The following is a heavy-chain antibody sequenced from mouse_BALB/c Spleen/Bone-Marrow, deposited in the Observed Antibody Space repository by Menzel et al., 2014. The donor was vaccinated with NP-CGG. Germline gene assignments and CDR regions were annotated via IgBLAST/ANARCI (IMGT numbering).Heavy chain of an antibody. D-gene: IGHD2-1*01. Sequence: EAKLVESGAELVKPGASVKLSCTASGFNIKDTYMHWVKQRPEQGLEWIVRIDPANGNTKYDPKFQGKATITADTTSNTAYLQLSSLTSEDTAIYYCARYGNYYYAMDYWGQGTSVTVSS. CDR1: GFNIKDTY. V-gene: IGHV14-3*02. CDR2: IDPANGNT. CDR3: ARYGNYYYAMDY. J-gene: IGHJ4*01.